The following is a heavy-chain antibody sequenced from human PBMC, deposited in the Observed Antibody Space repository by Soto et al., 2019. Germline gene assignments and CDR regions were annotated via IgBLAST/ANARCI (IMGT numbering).Heavy chain of an antibody. Sequence: QLQLQESGPGLAKPSETLSLTCTVSGGSITRSTYYWGWIRQPPGKGLEWIGNIFYSGNTFYNPSLQSRVTISVDTSKNKVSLKLTSATAADTAVYYCARRVTRPERFDYWGQGALVTVSS. CDR1: GGSITRSTYY. D-gene: IGHD4-4*01. J-gene: IGHJ4*02. CDR2: IFYSGNT. V-gene: IGHV4-39*01. CDR3: ARRVTRPERFDY.